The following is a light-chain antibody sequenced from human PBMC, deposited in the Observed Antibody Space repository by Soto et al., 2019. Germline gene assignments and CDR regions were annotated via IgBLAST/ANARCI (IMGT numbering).Light chain of an antibody. Sequence: QSALTQPASVSGSPGQSITISCTGTSSDVGRYNYVSWFQQHPGKAPQLMIYDVSDRPSGVSDRFSGSKSGNTASLTISGLQAEDDADYYCSSYTSSSTRVFGGGTKLTVL. CDR1: SSDVGRYNY. CDR3: SSYTSSSTRV. J-gene: IGLJ2*01. CDR2: DVS. V-gene: IGLV2-14*01.